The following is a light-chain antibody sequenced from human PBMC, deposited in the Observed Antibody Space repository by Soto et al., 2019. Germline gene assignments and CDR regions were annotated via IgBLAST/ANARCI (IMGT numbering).Light chain of an antibody. CDR1: QSISTT. V-gene: IGKV3-15*01. CDR3: QQSSSWPMT. J-gene: IGKJ1*01. CDR2: GAL. Sequence: EIVMTQSPATLSVSPGDRVTLSCRASQSISTTLAWYQQKPGQAPRLLIHGALARATGVPARFSGDGSGTEFPLTISSLQSEDFAVYSCQQSSSWPMTFGQGTKVEIK.